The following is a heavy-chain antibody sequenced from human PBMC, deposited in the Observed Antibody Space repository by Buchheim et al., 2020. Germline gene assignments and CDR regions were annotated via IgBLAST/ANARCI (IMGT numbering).Heavy chain of an antibody. CDR1: GGSISSYY. V-gene: IGHV4-59*01. J-gene: IGHJ6*02. D-gene: IGHD5-12*01. CDR3: ARDDGSGYASHVYGMDV. Sequence: QVQLQESGPGLVKPSETLSLTCTVSGGSISSYYWSWIRQPPGKGLEWIGYIYYSGSTNYNPSLKSRVTISVDTAKNQFFLKLSSVTAADTAVYYCARDDGSGYASHVYGMDVWGQGTT. CDR2: IYYSGST.